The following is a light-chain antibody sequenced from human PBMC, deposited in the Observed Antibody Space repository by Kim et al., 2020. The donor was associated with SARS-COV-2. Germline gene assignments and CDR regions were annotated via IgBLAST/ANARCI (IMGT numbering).Light chain of an antibody. CDR3: NSWTSSNTVV. CDR2: EVS. CDR1: SSDVGYYNR. J-gene: IGLJ1*01. Sequence: QSALTQPPSVSWSPCPSVTLSCPGTSSDVGYYNRVSWYQQSPGTAPKLIIYEVSHRPSGVPDRFSGSKSGNTASLTISGLQAEDEADYYCNSWTSSNTVVFGTGKKVTV. V-gene: IGLV2-18*02.